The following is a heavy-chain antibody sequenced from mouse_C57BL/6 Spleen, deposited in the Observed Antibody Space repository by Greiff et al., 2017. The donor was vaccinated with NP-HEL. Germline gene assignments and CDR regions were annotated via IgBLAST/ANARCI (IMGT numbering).Heavy chain of an antibody. V-gene: IGHV1-64*01. Sequence: QVQLQQPGAELVKPGASVKLSCKASGYTFTSYWMHWVKQRPGQGLEWIGMIHPNSGSTNYNEKFKSKATLTVDKSSSTAYMQLSSLTSEDSAVYYCAGSSFHWYFDVWGTGTTVTVSS. CDR2: IHPNSGST. CDR1: GYTFTSYW. D-gene: IGHD1-1*01. CDR3: AGSSFHWYFDV. J-gene: IGHJ1*03.